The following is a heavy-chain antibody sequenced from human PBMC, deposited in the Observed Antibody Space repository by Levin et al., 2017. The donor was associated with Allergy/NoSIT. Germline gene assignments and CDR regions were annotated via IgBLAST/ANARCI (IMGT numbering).Heavy chain of an antibody. V-gene: IGHV3-74*01. CDR2: IESDTTIR. D-gene: IGHD2-2*01. J-gene: IGHJ4*02. CDR1: GFTFSPYY. CDR3: VRGGCRRTSCLDY. Sequence: PGESLKISCAASGFTFSPYYMHWVRQAPGKGLAWVSNIESDTTIRNYADSVKGRFTISRDNAKNTLYLQMNSLRAEDTAVYYCVRGGCRRTSCLDYWGQGILVTVSS.